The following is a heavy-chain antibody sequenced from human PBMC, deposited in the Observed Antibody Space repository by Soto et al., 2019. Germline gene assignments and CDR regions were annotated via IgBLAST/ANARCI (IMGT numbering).Heavy chain of an antibody. D-gene: IGHD4-17*01. J-gene: IGHJ5*02. V-gene: IGHV6-1*01. CDR3: ARHAQTTWASGSMNWFDP. CDR2: TYYRSKWYN. CDR1: GDSVSSNSAA. Sequence: PSQTLSLTCAISGDSVSSNSAAWNWIRQSPSRGLEWLGRTYYRSKWYNDYAVSVKSRITINPDTSKNQFSLQLNSVTPEDTAVNYCARHAQTTWASGSMNWFDPWGQGTLVTV.